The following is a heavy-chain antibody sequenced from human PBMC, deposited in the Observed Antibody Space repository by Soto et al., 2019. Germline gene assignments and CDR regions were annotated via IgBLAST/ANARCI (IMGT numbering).Heavy chain of an antibody. CDR1: GYTFTSYY. D-gene: IGHD3-3*01. J-gene: IGHJ3*02. Sequence: ASVKVSCKASGYTFTSYYMHWVRQVPGQGLEWMGIMNPSGGSTGYAQKFQGRVTVTRNTSISTAYMELSSLRSEDTAVYYCARVVDDFDSSGTVDAFDIWGQGTMVTVSS. CDR2: MNPSGGST. CDR3: ARVVDDFDSSGTVDAFDI. V-gene: IGHV1-46*01.